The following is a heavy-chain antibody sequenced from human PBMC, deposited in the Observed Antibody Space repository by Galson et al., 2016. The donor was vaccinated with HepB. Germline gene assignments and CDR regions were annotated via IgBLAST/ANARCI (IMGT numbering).Heavy chain of an antibody. D-gene: IGHD5-12*01. CDR1: GFTFSSYG. V-gene: IGHV3-30*18. CDR3: AKDPKGYSGYGLFDY. Sequence: SLRLSCAASGFTFSSYGMHWVRQAPGKGLEWVAVISYDGSNKYYADSVKGRFTISRDNSKNTLYLKMNSLIAEDTAVYYCAKDPKGYSGYGLFDYWGQGTLVTVSS. J-gene: IGHJ4*02. CDR2: ISYDGSNK.